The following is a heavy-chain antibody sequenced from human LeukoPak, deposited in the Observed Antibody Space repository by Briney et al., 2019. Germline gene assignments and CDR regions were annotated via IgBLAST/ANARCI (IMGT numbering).Heavy chain of an antibody. D-gene: IGHD1-26*01. J-gene: IGHJ4*02. V-gene: IGHV4-61*01. Sequence: SETLSLTCTVSGGSVSSGSYYWSWIRQPPGKGLEWIGYIYYSGSTNYNPSLKSRVTISVDTSKNQFSLKLSSVIAADTAVYYCARTRVGATNFDYWGQGTLVTVSS. CDR1: GGSVSSGSYY. CDR3: ARTRVGATNFDY. CDR2: IYYSGST.